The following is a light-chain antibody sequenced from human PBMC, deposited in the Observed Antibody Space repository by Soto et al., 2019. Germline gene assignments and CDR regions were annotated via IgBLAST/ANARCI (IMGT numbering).Light chain of an antibody. CDR1: QNILTNNKNY. Sequence: DIVMTQSPDSLAVSLGERATINCKSSQNILTNNKNYLAWFQQKPGQPPKLLIYWASTRESGVPDRFSGSGSGTDFTLTISSLQAEDVAVYYCQQYYSTPLTFGGGTKVDIK. V-gene: IGKV4-1*01. J-gene: IGKJ4*01. CDR2: WAS. CDR3: QQYYSTPLT.